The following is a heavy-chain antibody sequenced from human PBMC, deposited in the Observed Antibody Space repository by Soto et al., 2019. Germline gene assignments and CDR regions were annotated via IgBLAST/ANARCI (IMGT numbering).Heavy chain of an antibody. J-gene: IGHJ4*02. D-gene: IGHD4-17*01. V-gene: IGHV3-21*01. CDR1: GFTFSSYS. Sequence: EVQLVESGGGLVKPGGSLRLSCAASGFTFSSYSMNWVRQAPGKGLEWVSSISSSSYIYYADSVKGRFTISRDNAKNSLYLQMNSLRAEDTAVYYCARKADDYGDYVFEYWGQGTLVTVSS. CDR2: ISSSSYI. CDR3: ARKADDYGDYVFEY.